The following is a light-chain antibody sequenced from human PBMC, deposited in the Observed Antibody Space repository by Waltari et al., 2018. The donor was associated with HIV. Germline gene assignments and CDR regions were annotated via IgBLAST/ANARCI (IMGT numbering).Light chain of an antibody. CDR2: ANA. V-gene: IGLV1-40*01. J-gene: IGLJ2*01. Sequence: QSVLMQPPSVSGAPGQRVTMSFAWTNSNLGAGYHVPLYPQLPGTAPNFLIYANANRPEGVPDRFSGSKSGTSASLAITGLQAEDEADYYCQSFDTSLGVVFGGGTKVTVL. CDR1: NSNLGAGYH. CDR3: QSFDTSLGVV.